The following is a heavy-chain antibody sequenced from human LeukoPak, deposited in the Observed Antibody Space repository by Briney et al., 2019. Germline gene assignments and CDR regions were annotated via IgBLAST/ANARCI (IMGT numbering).Heavy chain of an antibody. CDR3: AKSLMYSSGWYYYYGMDV. CDR1: GFTFSSYG. Sequence: GGSLRLSCAASGFTFSSYGMHWVRQAPGKGLEWVAVISYDGSNKYYADSVKGRFTISRDNSKNTLYLRMNSLRAEDTAVYYCAKSLMYSSGWYYYYGMDVWGQGTTVTVSS. V-gene: IGHV3-30*18. J-gene: IGHJ6*02. D-gene: IGHD6-19*01. CDR2: ISYDGSNK.